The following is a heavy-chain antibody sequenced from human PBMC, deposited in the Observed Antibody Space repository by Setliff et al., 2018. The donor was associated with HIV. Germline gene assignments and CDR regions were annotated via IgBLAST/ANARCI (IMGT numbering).Heavy chain of an antibody. CDR1: GDSFSNYR. CDR2: IYRSGTT. CDR3: ARDRHYSGLGSYGP. V-gene: IGHV4-4*07. J-gene: IGHJ5*02. Sequence: SETLSLTCTIFGDSFSNYRWSWIRQPAGRGLEWIGRIYRSGTTDYKPSLKSRVSMSLDTSRNQFSLKLTSVTAEDTAVYYCARDRHYSGLGSYGPWGPGILVTVSS. D-gene: IGHD3-10*01.